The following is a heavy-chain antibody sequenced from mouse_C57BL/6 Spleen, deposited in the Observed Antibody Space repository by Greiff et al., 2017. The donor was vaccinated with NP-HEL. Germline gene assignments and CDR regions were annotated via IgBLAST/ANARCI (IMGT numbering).Heavy chain of an antibody. CDR1: GFTFSDYG. CDR3: ARRAAQATGWFAY. J-gene: IGHJ3*01. V-gene: IGHV5-17*01. CDR2: ISSGSSTI. Sequence: EVKLVESGGGLVKPGGSLKLSCAASGFTFSDYGMHWVRQAPEKGLEWVAYISSGSSTIYYADTVKGRFTISRDNAKNTLFLQMTSLRSEDTAMYYCARRAAQATGWFAYWGQGTLVTVSA. D-gene: IGHD3-2*02.